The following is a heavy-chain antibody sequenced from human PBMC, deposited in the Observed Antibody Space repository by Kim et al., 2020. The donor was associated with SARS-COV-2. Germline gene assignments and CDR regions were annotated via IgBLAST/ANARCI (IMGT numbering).Heavy chain of an antibody. J-gene: IGHJ4*01. CDR3: TTEGVNSNWNDGDYYLDY. V-gene: IGHV3-15*01. CDR1: GFIFSKVW. Sequence: GGSLRLSCATSGFIFSKVWMSWVRQAPGKGLEWVGRIKRKADGETTEYAAPVKGRFSISRDDSRNTVSLQMSSLKTEDTAVYYCTTEGVNSNWNDGDYYLDYWGHGALVTVSS. CDR2: IKRKADGETT. D-gene: IGHD1-1*01.